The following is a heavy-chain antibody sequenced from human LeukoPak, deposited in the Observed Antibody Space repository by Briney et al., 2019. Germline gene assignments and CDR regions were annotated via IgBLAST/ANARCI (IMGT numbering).Heavy chain of an antibody. CDR2: INHSGST. D-gene: IGHD2-15*01. J-gene: IGHJ4*02. V-gene: IGHV4-34*01. CDR1: GGSFSGYY. CDR3: ARGTWNCSGGSCYSSFDY. Sequence: SETLSLTCAVYGGSFSGYYWSWIRQPPGKGLEWIGEINHSGSTNYNPSLKSRVTISVDTSKNQFSLKLSSVSAADTAVYYCARGTWNCSGGSCYSSFDYWGQGTLVTVSS.